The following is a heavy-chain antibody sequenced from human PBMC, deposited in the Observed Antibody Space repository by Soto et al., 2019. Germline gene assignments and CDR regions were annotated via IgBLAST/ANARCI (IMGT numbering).Heavy chain of an antibody. V-gene: IGHV4-34*01. CDR2: INHSGST. CDR3: ARDKITGLLDY. J-gene: IGHJ4*02. CDR1: GGSFSGYY. Sequence: SETLSLTCAVYGGSFSGYYWTWIRQPPGTGLEWIGEINHSGSTNYNPSLKSRVTISVDTSKNQFSLKLTSVTAADTAVYYCARDKITGLLDYSGQGSLVIGSS. D-gene: IGHD2-8*02.